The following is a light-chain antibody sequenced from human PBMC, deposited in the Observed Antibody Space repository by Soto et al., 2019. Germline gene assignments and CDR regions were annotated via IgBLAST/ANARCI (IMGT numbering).Light chain of an antibody. CDR1: SGHSDYA. CDR2: LNSDGSH. J-gene: IGLJ3*02. Sequence: QLVLTQSPSASASLGASVKLTCTLSSGHSDYAIAWHQQRPEKGPRYLMKLNSDGSHTKGDGIPDRFSGSSSGAERYLTISSLQSEDEADYYCQTGGTGRVFGGGTKLTVL. V-gene: IGLV4-69*01. CDR3: QTGGTGRV.